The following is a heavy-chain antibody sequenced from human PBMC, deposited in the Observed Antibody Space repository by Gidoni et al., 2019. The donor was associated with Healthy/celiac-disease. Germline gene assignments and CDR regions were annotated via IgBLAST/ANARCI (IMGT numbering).Heavy chain of an antibody. CDR1: GYTFTSYA. V-gene: IGHV1-3*01. D-gene: IGHD3-22*01. CDR2: INAGNGNT. J-gene: IGHJ4*02. Sequence: QVQLVQSGAEVKKPGASVKVSCKASGYTFTSYAMHWVRQAPGQRLEWMGWINAGNGNTKYSQKFQGRVTITRDTSASTAYMELSSLRSEDTAVYYCARGTPLRYYYDSSGYSHFDYWGQGTLVTVSS. CDR3: ARGTPLRYYYDSSGYSHFDY.